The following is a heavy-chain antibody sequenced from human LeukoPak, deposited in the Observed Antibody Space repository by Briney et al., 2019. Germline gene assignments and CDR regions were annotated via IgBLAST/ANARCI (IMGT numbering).Heavy chain of an antibody. CDR3: ARGPPHIDRKEYYFDY. Sequence: PGGSLRLSCAASGFTFSSYWMSWVRQAPGKGLEWVANIKQDGSEKYYVDSVKGRFTISRDNAKNSLYLQMNSLRAEDTAVYYCARGPPHIDRKEYYFDYWGQGTLVTVSS. V-gene: IGHV3-7*01. CDR1: GFTFSSYW. D-gene: IGHD5-12*01. J-gene: IGHJ4*02. CDR2: IKQDGSEK.